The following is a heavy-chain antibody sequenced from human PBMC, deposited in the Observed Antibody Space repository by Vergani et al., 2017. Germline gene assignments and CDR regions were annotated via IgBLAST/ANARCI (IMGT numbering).Heavy chain of an antibody. CDR1: GYTFTGYY. J-gene: IGHJ4*02. CDR3: ARGHYDIFTGYYNVFDY. CDR2: INPNSGGT. Sequence: QVQLVQSGAEVKKPGASVKVSCKASGYTFTGYYMHWVRQAPGQGLELMGWINPNSGGTNYAQQFQGRVTMTRATSISTDYMELSRLRSDDPAVYYCARGHYDIFTGYYNVFDYWGQGTLVTVSS. D-gene: IGHD3-9*01. V-gene: IGHV1-2*02.